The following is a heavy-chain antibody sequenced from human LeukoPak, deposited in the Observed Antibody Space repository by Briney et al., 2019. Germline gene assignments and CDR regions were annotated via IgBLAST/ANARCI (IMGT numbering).Heavy chain of an antibody. J-gene: IGHJ4*02. V-gene: IGHV4-59*01. CDR2: IYYSGST. D-gene: IGHD1-14*01. Sequence: SETLSLTCTVSGGSISSYYWSWIRQPPGKGLEWIGYIYYSGSTNYNPSLKSRVTISVDTSKNQFSLKLSSVTAADTAVYYCARVAPQTASADYWGQGTLVTVSS. CDR3: ARVAPQTASADY. CDR1: GGSISSYY.